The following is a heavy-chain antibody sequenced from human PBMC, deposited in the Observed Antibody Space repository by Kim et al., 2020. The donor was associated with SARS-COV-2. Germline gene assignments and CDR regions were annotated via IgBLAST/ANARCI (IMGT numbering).Heavy chain of an antibody. CDR3: AGAYCGGDCTLGRFNYYYGLDV. D-gene: IGHD2-21*02. V-gene: IGHV3-53*01. CDR1: GFTVSRNY. Sequence: GGSLRLSCAASGFTVSRNYMSWVRQAPGKGLEWVSVIFSGGNTYYADSVKGRFTISRDSSKNTLSLQMDSLRAEDTAVYYCAGAYCGGDCTLGRFNYYYGLDVWGQGTTVTVSS. CDR2: IFSGGNT. J-gene: IGHJ6*02.